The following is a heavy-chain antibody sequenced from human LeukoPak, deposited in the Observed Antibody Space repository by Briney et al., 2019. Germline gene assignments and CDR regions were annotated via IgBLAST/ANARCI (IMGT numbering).Heavy chain of an antibody. V-gene: IGHV1-18*01. CDR3: ARANYNILTGYVAYASDI. CDR2: ISAYNGNT. J-gene: IGHJ3*02. D-gene: IGHD3-9*01. CDR1: GYTFTRYG. Sequence: AASVKVSCKASGYTFTRYGLNWVRQAPGQGLEWMGWISAYNGNTDYAQNLQGRLTMTTDTSTSTAYMELRSLRSDDTAVYYCARANYNILTGYVAYASDIWGQGTMVAVSS.